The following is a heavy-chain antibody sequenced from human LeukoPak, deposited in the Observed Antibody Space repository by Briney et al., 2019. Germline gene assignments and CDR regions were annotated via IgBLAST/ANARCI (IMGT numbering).Heavy chain of an antibody. V-gene: IGHV3-21*01. CDR2: ISSSSSYI. J-gene: IGHJ4*02. CDR3: ARLTAVGSGIAAAGHHDY. CDR1: GFTFSSYS. Sequence: GGSLRLSCAASGFTFSSYSMNWVRQAPGKGLEWVSSISSSSSYIYYADSVKGRFTISRDNAKNSLYLQMNSLRAEDTAVYYCARLTAVGSGIAAAGHHDYWGQGTLVTVSS. D-gene: IGHD6-13*01.